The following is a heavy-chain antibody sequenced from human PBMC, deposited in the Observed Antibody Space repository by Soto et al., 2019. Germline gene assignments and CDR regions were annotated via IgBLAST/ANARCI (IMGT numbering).Heavy chain of an antibody. CDR3: ARLRWIAVGLAWGTPDRGRRFYFDF. J-gene: IGHJ4*01. V-gene: IGHV4-39*02. Sequence: PSETLSLTCSVSDGSIGSTSDYWGWIRQSPGKGMEWIGCVHHSGITYYNPSLKSRVAISVDTSNNHFSLDLSSVSAADTALYYCARLRWIAVGLAWGTPDRGRRFYFDFWGPGILVTVSS. CDR2: VHHSGIT. CDR1: DGSIGSTSDY. D-gene: IGHD6-19*01.